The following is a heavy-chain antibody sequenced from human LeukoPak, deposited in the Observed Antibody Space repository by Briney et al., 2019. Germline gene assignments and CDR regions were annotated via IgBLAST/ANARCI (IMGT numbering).Heavy chain of an antibody. CDR3: AKDWTGTKPFDL. D-gene: IGHD3/OR15-3a*01. CDR2: FSGSGGKT. V-gene: IGHV3-23*01. J-gene: IGHJ2*01. Sequence: GGSLRLSCAASGFTFSSYAMSWVRQAPGKGLEWGSGFSGSGGKTYYADSVKGRFTSSRDNFKNTLYLQMNSMRAEDTAVYYCAKDWTGTKPFDLWGRGTLVTVSS. CDR1: GFTFSSYA.